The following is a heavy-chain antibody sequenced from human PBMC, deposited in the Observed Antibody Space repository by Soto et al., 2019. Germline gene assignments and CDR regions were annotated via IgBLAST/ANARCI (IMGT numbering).Heavy chain of an antibody. D-gene: IGHD6-19*01. V-gene: IGHV3-23*01. CDR2: TSDGST. CDR1: GFTFSNYG. J-gene: IGHJ4*02. CDR3: ARLVPGTWFGDD. Sequence: EVQLLGSGGGSVQPGGSLRLSCAASGFTFSNYGMTWVRQAPGKGLEWLSATSDGSTFYRESVNGRCTMSRDDSINMLFLHISILRADDTATYYCARLVPGTWFGDDWGQGILVSVSS.